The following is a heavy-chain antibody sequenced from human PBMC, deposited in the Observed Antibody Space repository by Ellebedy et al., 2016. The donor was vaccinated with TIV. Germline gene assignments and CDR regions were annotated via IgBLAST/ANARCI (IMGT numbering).Heavy chain of an antibody. CDR3: ARHFGTIDP. V-gene: IGHV4-39*01. CDR2: IYYSGST. CDR1: GGSISSSSYY. D-gene: IGHD3-10*01. J-gene: IGHJ5*02. Sequence: SETLSLTXTVSGGSISSSSYYWGWIRQPPGKGLEWIGSIYYSGSTYYNPSLKSRVTISVDTSKNQFSLKLSSVTAADTAVYYCARHFGTIDPWGQGTLVTVSS.